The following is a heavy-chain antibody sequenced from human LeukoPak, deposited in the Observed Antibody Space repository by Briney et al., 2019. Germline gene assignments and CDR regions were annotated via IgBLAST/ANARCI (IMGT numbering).Heavy chain of an antibody. D-gene: IGHD1-1*01. Sequence: PSETLSLTCTASGGSISSYYWSWVRQPPGKGLEWIGYIYYSGSTNYNPSLKSRVTISVDTSKNQFSLKLSSVTAADTAVYYCARAWAIRAYNNWFDPWGQGTLVTVSS. CDR1: GGSISSYY. CDR3: ARAWAIRAYNNWFDP. J-gene: IGHJ5*02. V-gene: IGHV4-59*01. CDR2: IYYSGST.